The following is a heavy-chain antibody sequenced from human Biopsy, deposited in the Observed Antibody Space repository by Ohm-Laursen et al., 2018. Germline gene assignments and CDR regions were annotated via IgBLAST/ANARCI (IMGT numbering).Heavy chain of an antibody. CDR1: GFTVSTTY. CDR3: VRGRAY. Sequence: GSLRLSCAASGFTVSTTYVSWVRQAPGKGLEWVSIIYLDGNTHYTDSVKGRFTISRDNSKNALYLQMNSLRPADTAKYYCVRGRAYWGQGTLVTVSS. J-gene: IGHJ4*02. CDR2: IYLDGNT. V-gene: IGHV3-53*01.